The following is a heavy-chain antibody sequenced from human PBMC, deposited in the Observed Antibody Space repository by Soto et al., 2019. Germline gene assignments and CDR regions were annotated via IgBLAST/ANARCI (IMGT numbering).Heavy chain of an antibody. V-gene: IGHV4-59*01. CDR1: GGSISDYY. J-gene: IGHJ3*02. CDR2: IYYRGST. CDR3: AREITTVTHSAFDI. D-gene: IGHD4-17*01. Sequence: SVTLSLTSSVSGGSISDYYWRWILQPPGKGLEWIRYIYYRGSTNYNPSLKSRVPISVDTSKIQFSLKLSSVTVSDTAVYFCAREITTVTHSAFDIWGQGTMGTVSS.